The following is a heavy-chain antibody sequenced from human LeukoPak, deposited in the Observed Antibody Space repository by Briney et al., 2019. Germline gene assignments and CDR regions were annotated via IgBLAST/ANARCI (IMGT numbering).Heavy chain of an antibody. J-gene: IGHJ6*02. V-gene: IGHV5-51*01. Sequence: GESLKISCKGSGYSFTSYWIGWVRQMPGKGLEWMGIIYPGDSDTRYSPSFQGQVTISADKSISTPYLQWSSLNASDTAMYYCARSWSGGSCYSSYYYGMDVWGQRNTVTVSS. CDR2: IYPGDSDT. CDR1: GYSFTSYW. D-gene: IGHD2-15*01. CDR3: ARSWSGGSCYSSYYYGMDV.